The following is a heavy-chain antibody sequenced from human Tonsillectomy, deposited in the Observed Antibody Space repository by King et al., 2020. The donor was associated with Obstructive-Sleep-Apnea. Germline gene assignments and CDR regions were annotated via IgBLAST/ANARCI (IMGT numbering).Heavy chain of an antibody. CDR1: GFSLSTSGVG. V-gene: IGHV2-5*02. D-gene: IGHD6-6*01. CDR3: AQKGWGFAARPSLVWFDP. J-gene: IGHJ5*02. Sequence: TLQESGPTLVKPPQTLTLTCTFSGFSLSTSGVGVGWIRQPPGKALEWLALIYWDDDKRYSPSLKSRLTITKDTSKNQVVLTMTNMDPVDTATYYCAQKGWGFAARPSLVWFDPRGQG. CDR2: IYWDDDK.